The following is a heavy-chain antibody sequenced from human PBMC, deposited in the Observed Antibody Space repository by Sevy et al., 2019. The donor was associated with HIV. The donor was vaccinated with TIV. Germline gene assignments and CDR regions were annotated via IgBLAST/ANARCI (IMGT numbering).Heavy chain of an antibody. CDR2: INPNRGGT. CDR3: ARGMSAYLLANGMDV. Sequence: ASVKASCKAYGYTFSDYYMHWVRQAPGQGLEWMGWINPNRGGTNYAHKFQGRVTMTRDTSISTACMELSSLRSDDTAIYYCARGMSAYLLANGMDVWGQGTTVTVSS. D-gene: IGHD3-3*01. V-gene: IGHV1-2*07. J-gene: IGHJ6*02. CDR1: GYTFSDYY.